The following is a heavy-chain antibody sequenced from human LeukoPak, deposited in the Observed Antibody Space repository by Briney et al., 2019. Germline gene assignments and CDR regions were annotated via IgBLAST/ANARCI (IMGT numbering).Heavy chain of an antibody. D-gene: IGHD2-21*02. CDR2: ISHSGNT. Sequence: PSETLSLTCTVSGGSISSYDWSWIRPPPGRGLEWIAYISHSGNTNYNPSLKSRVTISADTSKNQFSLTLSSVTAADTAVYYCAGRQEKERTAGYNWFDPWGQGTLVTVSS. V-gene: IGHV4-59*01. CDR3: AGRQEKERTAGYNWFDP. J-gene: IGHJ5*02. CDR1: GGSISSYD.